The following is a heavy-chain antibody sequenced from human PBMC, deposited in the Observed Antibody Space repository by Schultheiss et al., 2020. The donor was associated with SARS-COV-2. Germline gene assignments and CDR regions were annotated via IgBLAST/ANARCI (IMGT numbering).Heavy chain of an antibody. CDR3: ARDNEYYFDY. Sequence: SETLSLTCTVSGGSVSSGSYYWSWIRQPPGKGLEWIGEINHSGSTNYNPSLKSRVTISVDTSKNQFSLKLSSVTAADTAVYYCARDNEYYFDYWGQGTLVTVSS. D-gene: IGHD1-1*01. J-gene: IGHJ4*02. CDR1: GGSVSSGSYY. CDR2: INHSGST. V-gene: IGHV4-61*01.